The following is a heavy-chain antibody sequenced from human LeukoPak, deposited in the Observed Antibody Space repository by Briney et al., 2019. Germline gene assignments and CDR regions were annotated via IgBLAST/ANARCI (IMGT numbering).Heavy chain of an antibody. V-gene: IGHV3-30*02. CDR2: TRYDGSNK. Sequence: PGTSLRLSCEASGFTFSHFGMHWVRQAPGKGLEWAAFTRYDGSNKRYAESVKGRFTISRDNSKNTLYLQMNSLRAEDTAVYYCAKDRFHMITVTSCFDYWGQGTLVTVSS. J-gene: IGHJ4*02. CDR3: AKDRFHMITVTSCFDY. D-gene: IGHD4-17*01. CDR1: GFTFSHFG.